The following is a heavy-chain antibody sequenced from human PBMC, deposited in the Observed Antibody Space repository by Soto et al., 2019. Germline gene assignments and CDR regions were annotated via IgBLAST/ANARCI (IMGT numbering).Heavy chain of an antibody. CDR3: ARGNSCDSSGYLDY. J-gene: IGHJ4*02. D-gene: IGHD3-22*01. CDR2: IYTSGST. V-gene: IGHV4-4*07. Sequence: SETLSLTCTVSCGSISSYYWSWIRQPAWKGLEWIGRIYTSGSTNYNPSLKSRVTMSVDTSKNQFSLKLSSVTAADTAVYYCARGNSCDSSGYLDYWGQGTLVTVSS. CDR1: CGSISSYY.